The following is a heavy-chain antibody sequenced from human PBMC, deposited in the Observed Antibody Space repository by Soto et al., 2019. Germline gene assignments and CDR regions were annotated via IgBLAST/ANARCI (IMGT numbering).Heavy chain of an antibody. D-gene: IGHD3-3*01. Sequence: QVQLVESGGGVVQPGRSLRLSCAASGFTFSSYAMHWVRQAPGKGLEWVAVISYDGSNKYYADSVKGRFTISRDNSKNTLYLQMNSLRAEDTAVYYCARVIPTIFGVVITGYGMDVWGQGTTVTVSS. CDR2: ISYDGSNK. V-gene: IGHV3-30-3*01. J-gene: IGHJ6*02. CDR3: ARVIPTIFGVVITGYGMDV. CDR1: GFTFSSYA.